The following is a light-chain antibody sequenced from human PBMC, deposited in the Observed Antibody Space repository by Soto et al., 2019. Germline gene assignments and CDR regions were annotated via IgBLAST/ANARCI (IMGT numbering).Light chain of an antibody. V-gene: IGKV2-28*01. J-gene: IGKJ1*01. Sequence: DIVMTQSPLSLPVTPGEPASISCRSSQSLLHSNGYNYLDWYLQKPGQSPQLLIYLGSNRASGVPDRFSGSGSGTDFTLKSSRVEAEDVGVYYCMQALQTPTFGQGTKVDIK. CDR2: LGS. CDR1: QSLLHSNGYNY. CDR3: MQALQTPT.